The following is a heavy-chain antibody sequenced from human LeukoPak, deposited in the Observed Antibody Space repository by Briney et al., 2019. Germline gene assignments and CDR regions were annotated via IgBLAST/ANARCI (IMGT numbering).Heavy chain of an antibody. D-gene: IGHD3-3*01. CDR2: IYYSGST. CDR3: ARERRPYYDFWSGYYNEFWFDP. V-gene: IGHV4-39*02. J-gene: IGHJ5*02. Sequence: SETLSLTCTVSGGSISSSSYYWGWIRQPPGKGLEWIGSIYYSGSTYYNPSLKSRVTISVDTSKNQFSLKLSSVTAADTAVYYCARERRPYYDFWSGYYNEFWFDPWGQGTLVTVSS. CDR1: GGSISSSSYY.